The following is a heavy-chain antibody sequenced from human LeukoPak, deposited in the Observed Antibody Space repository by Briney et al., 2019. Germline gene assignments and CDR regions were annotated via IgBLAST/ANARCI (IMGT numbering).Heavy chain of an antibody. CDR1: GFTLSSYG. J-gene: IGHJ4*02. CDR2: IRSDGSNQ. Sequence: GGSLRLSCAASGFTLSSYGMHWVRQAPGKGLEWVAFIRSDGSNQYYADSVKGRFTISRDNSKNTLYLQMNSLRAEDTAVYYCANDPHRSKPYYFDYWGQGTLVTVSS. V-gene: IGHV3-30*02. CDR3: ANDPHRSKPYYFDY.